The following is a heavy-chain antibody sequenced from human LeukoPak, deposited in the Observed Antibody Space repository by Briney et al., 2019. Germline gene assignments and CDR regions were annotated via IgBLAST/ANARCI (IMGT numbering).Heavy chain of an antibody. V-gene: IGHV3-21*01. CDR1: GLTFNSYS. D-gene: IGHD2-21*02. Sequence: GGSLTLSCAPSGLTFNSYSMNWVRQAPGEGREWVSSISSSSSYIYYADSVKGRFTISRDNANNSPYLQMNSLRCEDTAVYYCARLVTAIPNYFDYEGQGNVATVSS. CDR3: ARLVTAIPNYFDY. J-gene: IGHJ4*02. CDR2: ISSSSSYI.